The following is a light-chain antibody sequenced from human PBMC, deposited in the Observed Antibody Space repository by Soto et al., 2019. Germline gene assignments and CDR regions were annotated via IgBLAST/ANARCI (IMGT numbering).Light chain of an antibody. Sequence: QSVLTQPPSASGTPGQRITISWSGTSSNIGSNTVNWYQQLPGTAPKLLIYSNNQRPSGVPDRFSGSKSGTSASLAISGLQSEDEADYYCSAWDASLNGVVFGGGTKLTVL. CDR1: SSNIGSNT. J-gene: IGLJ2*01. CDR2: SNN. V-gene: IGLV1-44*01. CDR3: SAWDASLNGVV.